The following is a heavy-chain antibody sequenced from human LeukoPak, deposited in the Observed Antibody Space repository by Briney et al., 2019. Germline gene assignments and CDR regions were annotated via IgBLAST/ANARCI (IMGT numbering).Heavy chain of an antibody. CDR1: GFTFSDSY. Sequence: PGGSLRLSCAASGFTFSDSYMNWIRQAPGEGLEWVSYIGQSGTDIQYADSVKGRFTISRDNAEKSLFLQMNSLRVEDTAVYYCVRHARLASSWGQGTLVTVSS. V-gene: IGHV3-11*04. J-gene: IGHJ5*02. CDR2: IGQSGTDI. D-gene: IGHD5-12*01. CDR3: VRHARLASS.